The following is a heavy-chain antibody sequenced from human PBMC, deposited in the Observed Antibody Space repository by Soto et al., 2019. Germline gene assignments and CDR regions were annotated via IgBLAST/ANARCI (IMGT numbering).Heavy chain of an antibody. Sequence: QLQLQESGPGLVQPSETLSLTCTVSGGSISSSSYYWGWIRQPPGKGLEWIGSIYYSVSTYYNPSLKSRVTTSVDTSKNQFSMKLSSVTAADTAVYYCASQIGAGRVNWFDPWGQGTLVTVSS. CDR3: ASQIGAGRVNWFDP. V-gene: IGHV4-39*01. J-gene: IGHJ5*02. CDR1: GGSISSSSYY. CDR2: IYYSVST.